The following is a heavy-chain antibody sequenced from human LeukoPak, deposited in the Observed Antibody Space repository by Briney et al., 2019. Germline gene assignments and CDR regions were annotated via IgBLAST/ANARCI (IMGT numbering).Heavy chain of an antibody. V-gene: IGHV1-18*01. CDR2: ISAYNGNT. CDR3: ARDHGNWNYDYYYYMDV. J-gene: IGHJ6*03. CDR1: GYTFTSYG. D-gene: IGHD1-20*01. Sequence: ASVKVSCKASGYTFTSYGISWVRQAPGQGLEWTGWISAYNGNTNYAQKLQGRVTMTTDTSTSTAYMELRSLRSDDTAVYYCARDHGNWNYDYYYYMDVWGKGTTVTVSS.